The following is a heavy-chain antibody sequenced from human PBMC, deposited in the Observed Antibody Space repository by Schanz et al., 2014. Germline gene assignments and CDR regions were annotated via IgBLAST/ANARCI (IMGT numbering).Heavy chain of an antibody. V-gene: IGHV3-11*04. Sequence: QVQLLESGGGLFKPGGSLRLSCAGSGFTFADYYMTWIRQAPGKGLEWISYVSSYDTTVSYADSVKGRFTISRDTAENSVYLQMNSLRAEDTAVYYCARDGYRNGRPFDHWGQGTRVTVSA. CDR2: VSSYDTTV. CDR1: GFTFADYY. J-gene: IGHJ4*02. D-gene: IGHD5-18*01. CDR3: ARDGYRNGRPFDH.